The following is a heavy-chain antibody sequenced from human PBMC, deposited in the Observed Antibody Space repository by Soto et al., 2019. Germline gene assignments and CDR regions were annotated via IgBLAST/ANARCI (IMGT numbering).Heavy chain of an antibody. J-gene: IGHJ4*02. Sequence: SETLSLTCTVSGGSISSGGYYCNWIRQHPGQGLEWIGHIYYSGSTYYKPSLKSRITISVDRSKNQFSLKLSSVTAADTAVYYCARGTDLYYFDYWGQRTLVTVSS. CDR2: IYYSGST. V-gene: IGHV4-31*03. CDR3: ARGTDLYYFDY. D-gene: IGHD1-7*01. CDR1: GGSISSGGYY.